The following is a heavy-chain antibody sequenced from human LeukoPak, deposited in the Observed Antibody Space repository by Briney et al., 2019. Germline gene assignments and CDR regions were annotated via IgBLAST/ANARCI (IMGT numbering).Heavy chain of an antibody. CDR3: AREVDGYNYFDY. V-gene: IGHV3-30-3*01. Sequence: GGSLRLSCAASGFTFSSYAMHWVRQAPGKGLEWVAVISYDGSNKYYADSVKGRFTISRDNSKNTLYLQMNSLRAEDTAVYYCAREVDGYNYFDYWGQGTLVTVSS. D-gene: IGHD5-24*01. CDR1: GFTFSSYA. CDR2: ISYDGSNK. J-gene: IGHJ4*02.